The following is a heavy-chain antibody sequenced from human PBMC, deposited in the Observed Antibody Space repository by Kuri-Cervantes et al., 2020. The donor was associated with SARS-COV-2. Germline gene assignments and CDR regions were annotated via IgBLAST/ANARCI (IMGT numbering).Heavy chain of an antibody. CDR1: GGSISSSSYY. D-gene: IGHD2-2*01. V-gene: IGHV4-39*01. Sequence: GSLRLSCTVSGGSISSSSYYWGWIRQPPGKGLEWLGSIYYSGSTYYNPSLKSRVTISVDTSKNQFSLKLSSVTAADTAVYYCARHLIALVVVVPAAEPFDYWGQGTLVTVSS. CDR3: ARHLIALVVVVPAAEPFDY. CDR2: IYYSGST. J-gene: IGHJ4*02.